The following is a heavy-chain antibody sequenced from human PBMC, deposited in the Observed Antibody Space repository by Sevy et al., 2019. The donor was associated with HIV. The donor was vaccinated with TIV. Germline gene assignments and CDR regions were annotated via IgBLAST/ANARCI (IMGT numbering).Heavy chain of an antibody. Sequence: GSLRLSCTVYGGSFSADYWTWIRQPPGKGLEWIGEINHSGSTNYNPSLKSRVTISLDTSKNQFSLRLTSVTAADTAVFYCARGYDAGPLIYWGHGTLVTVSS. CDR2: INHSGST. D-gene: IGHD3-22*01. CDR3: ARGYDAGPLIY. J-gene: IGHJ4*01. CDR1: GGSFSADY. V-gene: IGHV4-34*01.